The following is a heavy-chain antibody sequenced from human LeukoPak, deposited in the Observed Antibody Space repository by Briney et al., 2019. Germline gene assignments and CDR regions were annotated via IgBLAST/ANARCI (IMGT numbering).Heavy chain of an antibody. J-gene: IGHJ4*02. CDR3: ARDFGYDSSGYYPFDY. Sequence: GGSLRLSCEASGFSFSSYSMNWVRQAPGKGLEWVSSISSSSSYIYYADSVKGRFTISRDNAKNSLYLQMNSLRAEDTAVYYCARDFGYDSSGYYPFDYWGQGTLVTVSS. V-gene: IGHV3-21*01. D-gene: IGHD3-22*01. CDR1: GFSFSSYS. CDR2: ISSSSSYI.